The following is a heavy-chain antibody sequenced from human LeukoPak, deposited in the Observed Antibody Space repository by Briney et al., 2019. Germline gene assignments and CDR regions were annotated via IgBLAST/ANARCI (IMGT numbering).Heavy chain of an antibody. V-gene: IGHV3-74*01. CDR2: INGDGSTT. J-gene: IGHJ1*01. Sequence: GGSLRLSCAASGFGFSTSWMHWVRQAPGKGLVWVARINGDGSTTNYADSVQGRFTISRDTAKNTLFLQMNSLGAEDTAVYYCAADRERDPSCYYLVGGQGTLITVSS. CDR3: AADRERDPSCYYLV. D-gene: IGHD3-22*01. CDR1: GFGFSTSW.